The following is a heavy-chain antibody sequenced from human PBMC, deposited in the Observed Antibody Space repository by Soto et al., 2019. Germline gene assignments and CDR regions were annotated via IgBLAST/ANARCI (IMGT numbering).Heavy chain of an antibody. CDR3: ARHENYYDSSGYYIDY. D-gene: IGHD3-22*01. V-gene: IGHV4-59*08. CDR1: GGSISPYY. J-gene: IGHJ4*02. CDR2: IYYAGST. Sequence: SETLSLTCTVSGGSISPYYWSWIRQAPGKGLEWIGYIYYAGSTSYNPSLKGRVTISLETSKSQFSLRLSSVTAADTAVYYCARHENYYDSSGYYIDYWGQGTLVTVSS.